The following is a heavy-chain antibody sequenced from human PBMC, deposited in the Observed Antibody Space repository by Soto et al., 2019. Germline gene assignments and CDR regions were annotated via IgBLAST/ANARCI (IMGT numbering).Heavy chain of an antibody. CDR3: GKVSSQDISSRHSYYYYYGMDV. CDR2: ISSSGGSN. J-gene: IGHJ6*02. D-gene: IGHD6-6*01. V-gene: IGHV3-64D*06. Sequence: GESLRLSCSASGFSFSSYSMHWVRQPPGKGLEYVSYISSSGGSNYYADSMKGGFTISRDTTKHSLYLQMSSPRAEETAVYYWGKVSSQDISSRHSYYYYYGMDVWGQGTTVTVSS. CDR1: GFSFSSYS.